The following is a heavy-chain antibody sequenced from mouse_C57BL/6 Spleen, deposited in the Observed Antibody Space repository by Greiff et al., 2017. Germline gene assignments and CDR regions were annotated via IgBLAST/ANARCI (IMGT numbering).Heavy chain of an antibody. Sequence: DVKLVESGGGLVKPGGSLKLSCAASGFTFSDYGMHWVRQAPEKGLEWVAYISSGSSTIYYADTVKGRFTISRDNAKNTLFLQMTSLRSEDTAMYYCARSDYDYDYFDYWGQGTTLTVSS. D-gene: IGHD2-4*01. CDR1: GFTFSDYG. CDR3: ARSDYDYDYFDY. CDR2: ISSGSSTI. J-gene: IGHJ2*01. V-gene: IGHV5-17*01.